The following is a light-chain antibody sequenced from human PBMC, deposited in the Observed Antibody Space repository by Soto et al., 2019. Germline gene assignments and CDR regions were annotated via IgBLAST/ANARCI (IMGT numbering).Light chain of an antibody. V-gene: IGKV3-20*01. CDR3: QQYYYSPRT. J-gene: IGKJ1*01. CDR1: QRVSSRY. Sequence: EIVLTQSPGTLSLSPGERATISCRASQRVSSRYFAWFQQRPGQVPRLLIFGSSSRAPGIPDRFSGSGSGTDFTLTISRLEPEDFGVYYCQQYYYSPRTFGQGTKVEIK. CDR2: GSS.